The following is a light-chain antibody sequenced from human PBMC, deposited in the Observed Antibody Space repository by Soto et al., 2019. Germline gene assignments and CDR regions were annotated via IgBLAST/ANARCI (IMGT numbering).Light chain of an antibody. CDR3: QQYNCYSPWT. CDR2: DAS. CDR1: HRTSKW. Sequence: DIQMTQSASTLSASVGDRVTTTCGASHRTSKWLAWYQQKPGKAPKLPIYDASSLGRGVPSRFSGSGSGTEFTLTISSLQPGDFATYYCQQYNCYSPWTFGQGTKVDIK. V-gene: IGKV1-5*01. J-gene: IGKJ1*01.